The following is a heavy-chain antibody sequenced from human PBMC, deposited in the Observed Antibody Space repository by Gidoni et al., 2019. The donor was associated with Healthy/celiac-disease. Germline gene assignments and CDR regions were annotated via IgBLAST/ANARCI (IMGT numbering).Heavy chain of an antibody. Sequence: QVQLVESGGGLVTPGGSLILSCAASGFTFSDDYMSWLRQAPGKGLEGVAYISSSGSTIYYADSVKGRFTISRDNAKNSLYLQMNSLRAEDTAVYYCARDYGDYGGSWYFDLWGRGTLVTVSS. CDR1: GFTFSDDY. CDR3: ARDYGDYGGSWYFDL. D-gene: IGHD4-17*01. CDR2: ISSSGSTI. V-gene: IGHV3-11*01. J-gene: IGHJ2*01.